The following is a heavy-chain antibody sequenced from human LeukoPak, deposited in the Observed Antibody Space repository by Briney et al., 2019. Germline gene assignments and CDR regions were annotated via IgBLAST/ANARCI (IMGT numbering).Heavy chain of an antibody. J-gene: IGHJ4*02. CDR2: IKQDGSEK. Sequence: GGSLRLSCAASGFTFSSYWMSWVRQAPGKGLEWVANIKQDGSEKYYVDSVKGRFTISRDNSKNTLYLQMNSLRAEDTAVYYCAKDHTVTTRRGYFDYWGQGTLVTVSS. D-gene: IGHD4-4*01. CDR3: AKDHTVTTRRGYFDY. V-gene: IGHV3-7*03. CDR1: GFTFSSYW.